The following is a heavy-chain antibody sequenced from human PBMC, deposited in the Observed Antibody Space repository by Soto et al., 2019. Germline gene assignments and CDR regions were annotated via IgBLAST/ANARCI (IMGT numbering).Heavy chain of an antibody. Sequence: QMQLVESGGGLVRSGGSLKLSCVSSGFTFSDYYMHWMRQAPGKGLEWVSCISGPGSVLSDADSVKGRFTISRDNAKDSLFLQVNNLRAEDTALYYCARGKYPGSVDVWGQGTMVTVSS. J-gene: IGHJ3*01. CDR3: ARGKYPGSVDV. V-gene: IGHV3-11*01. CDR1: GFTFSDYY. CDR2: ISGPGSVL.